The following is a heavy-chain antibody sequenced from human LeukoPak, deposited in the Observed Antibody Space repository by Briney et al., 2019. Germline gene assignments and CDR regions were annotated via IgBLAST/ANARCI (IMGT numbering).Heavy chain of an antibody. J-gene: IGHJ3*02. Sequence: SETLSLTCTVSGGSISSGSYYWSWIRQPAGTGLEWIGRIYTSGSTNYNPSLKSRVTISVDTSKNQFSLKLSSVTAADTAVYYCVRASVHSGGAFDIWGQGTVVTVSS. CDR2: IYTSGST. V-gene: IGHV4-61*02. CDR1: GGSISSGSYY. D-gene: IGHD2-15*01. CDR3: VRASVHSGGAFDI.